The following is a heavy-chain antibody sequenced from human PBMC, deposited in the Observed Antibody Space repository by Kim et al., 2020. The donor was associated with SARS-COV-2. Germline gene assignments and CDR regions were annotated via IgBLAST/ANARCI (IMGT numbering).Heavy chain of an antibody. CDR3: ARGRGNSDWYAGYDY. CDR1: GFNSNTYW. J-gene: IGHJ4*01. CDR2: INSDGSST. D-gene: IGHD3-9*01. V-gene: IGHV3-74*01. Sequence: GGSLRLSCAASGFNSNTYWMHWVRQAPGKGLVWVSRINSDGSSTTYADSVKGRFTISRDNAKNTMYLQMNSLRAEDTAVYYCARGRGNSDWYAGYDYWG.